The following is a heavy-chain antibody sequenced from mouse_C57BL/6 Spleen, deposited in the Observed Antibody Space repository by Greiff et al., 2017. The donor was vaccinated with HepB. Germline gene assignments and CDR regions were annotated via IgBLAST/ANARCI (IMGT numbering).Heavy chain of an antibody. CDR2: ISSGGSYT. CDR1: GFTFSSYG. Sequence: EVKLVESGGDLVKPGGSLKLSCAASGFTFSSYGMSWVRQTPDKRLEWVATISSGGSYTYYPDSVKGRFTISRDNAKNTLYLQMSSLTSEDTAMYYCARHFYYGSSYYFDYWGQGTTLTVSS. CDR3: ARHFYYGSSYYFDY. V-gene: IGHV5-6*01. J-gene: IGHJ2*01. D-gene: IGHD1-1*01.